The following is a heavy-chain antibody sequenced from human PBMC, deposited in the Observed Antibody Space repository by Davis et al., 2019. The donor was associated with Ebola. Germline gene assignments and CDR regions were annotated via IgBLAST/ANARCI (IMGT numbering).Heavy chain of an antibody. J-gene: IGHJ4*02. Sequence: PGGSLRLSCKGSGYNFLRNWIGWVRQTPGKGLEWLGIMYPGDSDTRYNPSFQGQVTMSADKSISTAYLHLSSLRASDTAVYYCASLPIVGATDWGQGTLVTVSS. D-gene: IGHD1-26*01. CDR3: ASLPIVGATD. CDR1: GYNFLRNW. V-gene: IGHV5-51*01. CDR2: MYPGDSDT.